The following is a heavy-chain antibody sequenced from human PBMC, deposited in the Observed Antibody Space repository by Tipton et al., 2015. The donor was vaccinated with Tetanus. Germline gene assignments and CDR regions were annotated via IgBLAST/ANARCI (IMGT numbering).Heavy chain of an antibody. J-gene: IGHJ4*02. CDR3: ARVPGAGVGYCSGGNCRYFDY. CDR1: GFTFSSFG. D-gene: IGHD2-15*01. Sequence: SLRLSCAASGFTFSSFGMTWVRQAPGKGLEWVSSITGSSSYIYYADSVKGRFTISRDNAKNSPYLQMNSLRAEDTAMYYCARVPGAGVGYCSGGNCRYFDYWGQGTLVTVSS. CDR2: ITGSSSYI. V-gene: IGHV3-21*01.